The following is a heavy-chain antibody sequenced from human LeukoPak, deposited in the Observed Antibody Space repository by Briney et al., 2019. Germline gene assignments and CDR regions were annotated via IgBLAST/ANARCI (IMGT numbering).Heavy chain of an antibody. CDR3: ARSTSRMGLFDP. CDR1: GGSISSYY. V-gene: IGHV4-59*01. J-gene: IGHJ5*02. CDR2: IYYSGST. D-gene: IGHD2-8*01. Sequence: SETLSLTCTVSGGSISSYYWSWIRQPPGKGLEWIGYIYYSGSTNYNPSLKSRVTISVDTSKNQFSLKLSSVTAAATAVYYCARSTSRMGLFDPWGQGTLVTVSS.